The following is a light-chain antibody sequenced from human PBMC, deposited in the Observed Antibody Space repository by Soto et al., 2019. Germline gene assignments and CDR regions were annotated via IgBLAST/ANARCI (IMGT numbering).Light chain of an antibody. CDR1: QSISSY. J-gene: IGKJ1*01. V-gene: IGKV1-39*01. CDR3: QQSYSTPRT. CDR2: AAS. Sequence: DIQITQSPSSLSSSVRDRFTITCRASQSISSYLNWYQQKPGKAPKLLIYAASSLQSGVPSRFSGSGSGTDFTLTISSLQPEDFATYYCQQSYSTPRTFGQGTKVE.